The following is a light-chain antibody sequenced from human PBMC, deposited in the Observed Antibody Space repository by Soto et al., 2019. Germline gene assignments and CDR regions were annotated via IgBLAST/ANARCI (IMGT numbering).Light chain of an antibody. Sequence: EIVLTQSPATLSLSPGERATLSCRASQSVSSSLFWYQQKPGQAPRLLIFDASNRATGVPVRFSGSGSGTDFTLTLSSLEPEDFAVYYCQQRANRPPWTFGQGTKVEIK. CDR2: DAS. CDR3: QQRANRPPWT. V-gene: IGKV3-11*01. CDR1: QSVSSS. J-gene: IGKJ1*01.